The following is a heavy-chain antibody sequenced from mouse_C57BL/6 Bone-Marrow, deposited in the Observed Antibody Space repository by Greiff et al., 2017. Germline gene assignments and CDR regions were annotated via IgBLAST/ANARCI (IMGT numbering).Heavy chain of an antibody. CDR3: ARNGIYYYGSSLFAY. J-gene: IGHJ3*01. Sequence: VQLKESGPELVKPGASVKISCKASGYTFTDYYINWVKQRPGQGLEWIGWIFPGSGSTYYNEKFKGKATLTVDKSSSTAYMLLSSLTSEDSAVYFCARNGIYYYGSSLFAYWGQGTLVTVSA. CDR1: GYTFTDYY. CDR2: IFPGSGST. V-gene: IGHV1-75*01. D-gene: IGHD1-1*01.